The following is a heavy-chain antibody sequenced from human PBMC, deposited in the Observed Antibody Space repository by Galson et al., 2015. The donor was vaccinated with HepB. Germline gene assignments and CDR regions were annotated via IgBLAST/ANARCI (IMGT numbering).Heavy chain of an antibody. D-gene: IGHD2-2*01. J-gene: IGHJ5*02. Sequence: SGKGRFTISRDDSKNTAFLQMNSLKTEDTAVYYCARVSQLLVGFDPWGQGTLVTVSS. V-gene: IGHV3-73*01. CDR3: ARVSQLLVGFDP.